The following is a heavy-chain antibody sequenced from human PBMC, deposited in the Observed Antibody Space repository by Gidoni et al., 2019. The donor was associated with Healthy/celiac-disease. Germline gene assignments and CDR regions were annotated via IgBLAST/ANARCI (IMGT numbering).Heavy chain of an antibody. Sequence: RSLRLSCAASGCTFSSYGMHWVRQAPGKGLEWVAVISYDGSNKYYADSVKGRFTISRDNSKNTLYLQMNSLRAEDTAVYYCARDRYYGSGSYMGAGWFDPWGQGTLVTVSS. V-gene: IGHV3-30*03. CDR2: ISYDGSNK. CDR1: GCTFSSYG. CDR3: ARDRYYGSGSYMGAGWFDP. J-gene: IGHJ5*02. D-gene: IGHD3-10*01.